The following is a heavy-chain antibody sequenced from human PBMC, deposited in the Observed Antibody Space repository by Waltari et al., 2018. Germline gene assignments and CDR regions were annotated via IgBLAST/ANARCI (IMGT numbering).Heavy chain of an antibody. CDR2: IYHSGST. D-gene: IGHD3-22*01. V-gene: IGHV4-38-2*01. CDR3: ARAAPIYDSSGYYDGFDY. CDR1: GYSISSGYY. J-gene: IGHJ4*02. Sequence: QVQLQESGPGLVKPSETLSLTCAVSGYSISSGYYWGWIRPPPGKGLEWIGSIYHSGSTYYNPSLKSRVTISVDTSKNQFSLKLSSVTAADTAVYYCARAAPIYDSSGYYDGFDYWGQGTLVTVSS.